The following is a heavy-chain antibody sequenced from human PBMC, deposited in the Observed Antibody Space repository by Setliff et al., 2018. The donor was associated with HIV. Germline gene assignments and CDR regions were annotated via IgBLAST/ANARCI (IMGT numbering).Heavy chain of an antibody. V-gene: IGHV1-18*01. J-gene: IGHJ4*02. CDR1: GYTFLNYG. D-gene: IGHD6-19*01. Sequence: SVKVSCKASGYTFLNYGISWVRQTPGRGLEWMAWINVGNGNTKTARKFQGRVALTTDTSTSTAYMELRSLRSDDTAVYYCARVYQWLVFNYWGQGTLVTVSS. CDR3: ARVYQWLVFNY. CDR2: INVGNGNT.